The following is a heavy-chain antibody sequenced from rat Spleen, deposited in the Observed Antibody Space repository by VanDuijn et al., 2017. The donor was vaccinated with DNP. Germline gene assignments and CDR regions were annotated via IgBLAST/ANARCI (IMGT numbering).Heavy chain of an antibody. D-gene: IGHD1-4*01. V-gene: IGHV5-31*01. CDR1: GFIFSNYW. J-gene: IGHJ2*01. Sequence: EVQLVESGGGPVQPGRSLKLSCVASGFIFSNYWMTWIRQAPGKGLEWIASISNTGDNTYYSDSVKGRFIISRNNAKSTLYLQIDSLRSDDTATYYCAGRPPPTRGPFDYWGQGIMVTVSS. CDR3: AGRPPPTRGPFDY. CDR2: ISNTGDNT.